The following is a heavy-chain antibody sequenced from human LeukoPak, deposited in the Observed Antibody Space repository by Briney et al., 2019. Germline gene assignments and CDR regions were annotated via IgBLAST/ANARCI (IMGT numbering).Heavy chain of an antibody. CDR1: GFTFA. CDR2: ITGSDGNT. V-gene: IGHV3-23*01. Sequence: PGGSLRLSCAASGFTFAMSWVRQAPGKGLEWVSAITGSDGNTYYADPVKGRFTISRDNSKNTLYPQMNSLRAEDTAVYYCAQWGDFDVLTGYYVPDFWGQGTLVTVSS. J-gene: IGHJ4*02. CDR3: AQWGDFDVLTGYYVPDF. D-gene: IGHD3-9*01.